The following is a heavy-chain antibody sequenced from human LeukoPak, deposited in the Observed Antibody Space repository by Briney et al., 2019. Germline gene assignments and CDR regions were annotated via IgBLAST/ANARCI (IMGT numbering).Heavy chain of an antibody. J-gene: IGHJ4*02. D-gene: IGHD6-13*01. CDR3: ARLGYSSDY. CDR2: INHSGST. V-gene: IGHV4-34*01. CDR1: GGSISSYY. Sequence: SETLSLTCTVSGGSISSYYWSWIRQPPGKGLEWIGEINHSGSTNYNPSLKSRVTISVDTSKNQFSLKLSSVTAADTAVYYCARLGYSSDYWGQGTLVTVSS.